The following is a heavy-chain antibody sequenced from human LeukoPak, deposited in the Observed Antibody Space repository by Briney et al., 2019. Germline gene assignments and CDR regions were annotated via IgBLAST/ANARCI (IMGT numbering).Heavy chain of an antibody. Sequence: ASVKVSCKASGGTFSSYAISWARQAPGQGLEWMGWISAYNGNTNYAQKLQGRVTMTTDTSTSTAYMELRSLRSDDTAVYYCARTDRRYSGYDPWDYWGQGTLVTVSS. CDR1: GGTFSSYA. CDR3: ARTDRRYSGYDPWDY. V-gene: IGHV1-18*01. CDR2: ISAYNGNT. D-gene: IGHD5-12*01. J-gene: IGHJ4*02.